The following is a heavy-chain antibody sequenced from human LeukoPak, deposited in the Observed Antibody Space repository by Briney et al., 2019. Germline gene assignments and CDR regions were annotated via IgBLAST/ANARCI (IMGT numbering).Heavy chain of an antibody. D-gene: IGHD2-2*01. CDR1: GGSISSGGYS. J-gene: IGHJ5*02. CDR3: ARVSLGYCSSTSCPNWFDP. V-gene: IGHV4-30-4*07. CDR2: ISYSGST. Sequence: KSSETLSLTCTVSGGSISSGGYSWSWIRQPPGKGLEWIGYISYSGSTYYNPSLKSRVTMSLDTSKNQFSLKLSSVTAADTAVYYCARVSLGYCSSTSCPNWFDPWGQGTLVTVSS.